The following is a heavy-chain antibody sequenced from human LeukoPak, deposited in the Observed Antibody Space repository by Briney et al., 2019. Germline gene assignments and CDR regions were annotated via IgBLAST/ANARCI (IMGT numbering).Heavy chain of an antibody. Sequence: GESLKISCKGSGYSFTNHWIGWVRRMPGKGLEWMGIIYFGDSHTRYSPSFQGQVTISADKSISTAYLQWSSLKASDTAIYYCARSAGSSSSWEFDYWGQGTLVTVSS. J-gene: IGHJ4*02. CDR2: IYFGDSHT. CDR3: ARSAGSSSSWEFDY. V-gene: IGHV5-51*01. D-gene: IGHD6-13*01. CDR1: GYSFTNHW.